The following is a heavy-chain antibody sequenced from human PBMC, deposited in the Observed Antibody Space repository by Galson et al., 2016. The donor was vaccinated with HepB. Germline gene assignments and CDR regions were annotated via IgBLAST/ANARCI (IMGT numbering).Heavy chain of an antibody. CDR1: GFTFSSYT. CDR3: ARELVIIGTTHWFDP. J-gene: IGHJ5*02. V-gene: IGHV3-30*04. D-gene: IGHD3-3*01. CDR2: ISYDGSNK. Sequence: SLRLFCAASGFTFSSYTMHWVRQAPGKGLEWVAVISYDGSNKYYADSVKGRFTISRDNSKNTLYLQINSLRADDTAVYYCARELVIIGTTHWFDPWGQGTRVTVSS.